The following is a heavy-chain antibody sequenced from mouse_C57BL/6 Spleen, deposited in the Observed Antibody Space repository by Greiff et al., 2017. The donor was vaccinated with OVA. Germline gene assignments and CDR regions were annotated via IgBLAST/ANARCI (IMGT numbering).Heavy chain of an antibody. CDR1: GYAFSSSW. D-gene: IGHD1-1*01. V-gene: IGHV1-82*01. J-gene: IGHJ1*03. CDR2: IYPGDGDT. Sequence: VQLQQSGPELVKPGASVKISCKASGYAFSSSWMNWVKQRPGKGLEWIGRIYPGDGDTNYNGKFKGKATLTADKSSSTAYMQLSSLTSEDSAVYFCARGGDGSSWGYFDVWGTGTTVTVSS. CDR3: ARGGDGSSWGYFDV.